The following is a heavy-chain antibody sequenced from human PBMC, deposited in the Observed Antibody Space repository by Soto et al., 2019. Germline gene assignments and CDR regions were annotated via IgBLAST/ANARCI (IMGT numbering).Heavy chain of an antibody. D-gene: IGHD3-3*01. Sequence: GESLKISCKVSGYSFTSYWIGWVRQMPGKGLEWMGRIDPSDSYTNYSPSFQGHVTISADKSISTAYLQWSSLKASDTAMYYCASSTIFPPYYYYGMDVWGQGTTVTVSS. V-gene: IGHV5-10-1*01. CDR1: GYSFTSYW. J-gene: IGHJ6*02. CDR3: ASSTIFPPYYYYGMDV. CDR2: IDPSDSYT.